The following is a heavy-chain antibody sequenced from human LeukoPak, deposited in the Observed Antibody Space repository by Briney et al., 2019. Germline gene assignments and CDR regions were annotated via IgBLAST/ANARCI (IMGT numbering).Heavy chain of an antibody. CDR3: AHSGLRDGPDY. CDR2: IYWNDDK. V-gene: IGHV2-5*01. J-gene: IGHJ4*02. Sequence: EWLALIYWNDDKRYSPSLKSRLTIPKDTSKNQVVLTMTNMDPVDTATYYCAHSGLRDGPDYWGQGTLVTVSS. D-gene: IGHD5-24*01.